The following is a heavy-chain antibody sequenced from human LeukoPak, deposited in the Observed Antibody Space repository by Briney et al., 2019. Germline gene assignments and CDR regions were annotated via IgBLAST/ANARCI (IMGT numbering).Heavy chain of an antibody. V-gene: IGHV3-30*03. CDR2: ISYDGSNR. J-gene: IGHJ4*02. CDR3: XXDXXXSGWXGYFDY. Sequence: GGSLRLSCEASGFTFSNYAMHWVRQGPGKGLEWVTIISYDGSNRYYADSVKGRFTISRDNSKNRLYLQLTSLRTDGTGGYYXXXDXXXSGWXGYFDYWGQGTLVTVSS. D-gene: IGHD6-19*01. CDR1: GFTFSNYA.